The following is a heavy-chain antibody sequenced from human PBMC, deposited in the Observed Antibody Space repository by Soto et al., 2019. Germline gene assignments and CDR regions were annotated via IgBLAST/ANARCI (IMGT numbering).Heavy chain of an antibody. Sequence: EVQLLESGGGLVQPGGSLRLSCAASGFTFSSYAMSWVRQAPGKGLEWVSAISGSGGSTYYADSVKGRFTISRDNSKNRRYLQMNSLIAEDTAVYYCAKEKGYSSSWFEFDYWGQGTLVTVSS. D-gene: IGHD6-13*01. CDR3: AKEKGYSSSWFEFDY. CDR1: GFTFSSYA. J-gene: IGHJ4*02. CDR2: ISGSGGST. V-gene: IGHV3-23*01.